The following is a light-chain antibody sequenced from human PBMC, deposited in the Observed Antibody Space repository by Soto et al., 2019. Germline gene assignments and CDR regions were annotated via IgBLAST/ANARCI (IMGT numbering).Light chain of an antibody. V-gene: IGKV2-28*01. CDR1: QSLLHSNGYNY. J-gene: IGKJ5*01. CDR3: MQGTHWPPT. Sequence: DIVMTQSPLSLPVTPGESASMSFRSSQSLLHSNGYNYLDWYLQKPGQSPQLLIYLGSYRASGVPDRFSGSGSGTDFTLKISRVEAEDVGVYYCMQGTHWPPTFGQGTRLEIK. CDR2: LGS.